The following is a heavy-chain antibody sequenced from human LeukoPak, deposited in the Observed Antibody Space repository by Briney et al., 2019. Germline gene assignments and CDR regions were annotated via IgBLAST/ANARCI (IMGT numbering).Heavy chain of an antibody. J-gene: IGHJ6*03. Sequence: ASVKVSCKASGGTFSSYAISWERQAPGQGLEWMGGIIPIFGTANYAQKFQGRVTITADESTSTAYMELSSLRSEDTAVYYCARCLEDYYYMDVWGKGTTVTVSS. CDR1: GGTFSSYA. CDR2: IIPIFGTA. V-gene: IGHV1-69*13. CDR3: ARCLEDYYYMDV.